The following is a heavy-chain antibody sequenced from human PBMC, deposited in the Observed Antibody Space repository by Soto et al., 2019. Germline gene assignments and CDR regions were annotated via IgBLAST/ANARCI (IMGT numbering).Heavy chain of an antibody. Sequence: QVQLVQSGAEVKKPGASVKVSCEASGYTFTGYFIHWVRQAPGQGLEWMGWLNPNSGVTNYAQKFQGRVIMTMDTSTTTVYMELRSLRPDDTAVYLCAREGILGLFDAYDLWGQGTMVTVSS. CDR2: LNPNSGVT. V-gene: IGHV1-2*02. CDR3: AREGILGLFDAYDL. J-gene: IGHJ3*01. D-gene: IGHD3-3*01. CDR1: GYTFTGYF.